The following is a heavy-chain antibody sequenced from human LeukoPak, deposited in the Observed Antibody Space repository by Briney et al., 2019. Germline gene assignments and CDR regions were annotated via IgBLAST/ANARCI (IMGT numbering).Heavy chain of an antibody. Sequence: APVKVSCKASGYTFTHHGISWVRQAPGQGLEWMGWISCYNGDTIYAQNAQGRVTMTTDASTRTAYIEVRNLRSDDTAMYYCARDPSNSSGYHAHFDSWGQGTLVTVSS. V-gene: IGHV1-18*01. J-gene: IGHJ4*02. CDR2: ISCYNGDT. CDR1: GYTFTHHG. D-gene: IGHD3-22*01. CDR3: ARDPSNSSGYHAHFDS.